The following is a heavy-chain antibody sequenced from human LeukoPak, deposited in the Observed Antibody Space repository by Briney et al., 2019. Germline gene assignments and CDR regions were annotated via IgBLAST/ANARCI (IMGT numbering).Heavy chain of an antibody. CDR1: GXXVXSYA. Sequence: SGXXVXSYAMHWVRQAPVKGLEWVAVISYDGSNKYYADSVKGRFTTSRDNSKNTLYLQMNSLRAEDTAVYYCARGSLNFDYWGQGTLVTVSS. CDR2: ISYDGSNK. J-gene: IGHJ4*02. CDR3: ARGSLNFDY. V-gene: IGHV3-30-3*01.